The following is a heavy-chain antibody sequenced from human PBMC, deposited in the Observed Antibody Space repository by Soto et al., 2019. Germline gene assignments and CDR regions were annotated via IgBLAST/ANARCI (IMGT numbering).Heavy chain of an antibody. D-gene: IGHD6-19*01. CDR3: ARVAYSNGGIFDY. CDR1: GFTFSYFW. Sequence: GGSLRRSCTSSGFTFSYFWMSWVRQAPGKGLEWVANIKPDGSEQYYVDSVRGRFTISRDNAKNSLYLQMDSLRAEDTALYFCARVAYSNGGIFDYWGPGTLVTGSS. J-gene: IGHJ4*01. CDR2: IKPDGSEQ. V-gene: IGHV3-7*01.